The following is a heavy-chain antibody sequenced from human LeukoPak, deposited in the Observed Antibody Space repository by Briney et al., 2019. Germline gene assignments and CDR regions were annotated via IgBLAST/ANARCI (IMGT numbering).Heavy chain of an antibody. V-gene: IGHV1-2*02. Sequence: ASVKVSCKASGYTFTGYYMHWVRQAPGQGLEWMGWINPNSGGTNYAQKFQGRVTMTRDTSISTAYMELSRLRSDDTAVYYCAKEGVNSGYDYPNLDYWGQGTLVTVSS. D-gene: IGHD5-12*01. J-gene: IGHJ4*02. CDR1: GYTFTGYY. CDR3: AKEGVNSGYDYPNLDY. CDR2: INPNSGGT.